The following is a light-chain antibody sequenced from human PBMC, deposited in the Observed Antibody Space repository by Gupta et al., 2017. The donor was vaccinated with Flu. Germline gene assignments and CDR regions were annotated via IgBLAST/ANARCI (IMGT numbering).Light chain of an antibody. V-gene: IGLV3-25*03. CDR1: ALAKQY. Sequence: SYELTQPPSVSVSPGQTAKITCSGDALAKQYAFWYQKKPGQAPVMVIFKDNERPSGITERFAGSTSGTTVTLSISGVQAEDEADYYRQSADSSGNPVFGGGTTVTVL. J-gene: IGLJ3*02. CDR2: KDN. CDR3: QSADSSGNPV.